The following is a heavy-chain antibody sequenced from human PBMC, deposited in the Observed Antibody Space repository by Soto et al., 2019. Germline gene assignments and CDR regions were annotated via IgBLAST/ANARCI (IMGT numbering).Heavy chain of an antibody. CDR1: GGTFSSYA. Sequence: SVKVSFKASGGTFSSYAISWVRQAPGQGLEWMGGIIPIFGTANYAQKFQGRVTITADESTSTAYMELSSLRSEDTAVYYCASGHLPLYYYDSSGPSAFDIWGQGTMVT. CDR3: ASGHLPLYYYDSSGPSAFDI. V-gene: IGHV1-69*13. J-gene: IGHJ3*02. CDR2: IIPIFGTA. D-gene: IGHD3-22*01.